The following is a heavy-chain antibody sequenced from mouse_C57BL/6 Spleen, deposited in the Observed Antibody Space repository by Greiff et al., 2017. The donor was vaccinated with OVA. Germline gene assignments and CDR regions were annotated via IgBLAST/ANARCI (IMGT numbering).Heavy chain of an antibody. Sequence: EVQLQESGGDLVKPGGSLKLSCAASGFTFSSYGMSWVRQTPDKRLEWVATISSGGSYTYYPDSVKGRFTISRDNAKNTLYLQMSSLKSEDTAMYYCARKEMGPLYYFDDWGQGTTLTVSS. CDR1: GFTFSSYG. D-gene: IGHD4-1*01. J-gene: IGHJ2*01. CDR2: ISSGGSYT. V-gene: IGHV5-6*01. CDR3: ARKEMGPLYYFDD.